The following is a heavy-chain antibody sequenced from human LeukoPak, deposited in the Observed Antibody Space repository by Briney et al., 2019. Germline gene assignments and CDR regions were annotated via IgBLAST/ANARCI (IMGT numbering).Heavy chain of an antibody. V-gene: IGHV3-20*04. Sequence: AGGSLRLSCAASGFTFSSYGMNWVRQAPGKGLEWVSDINWNGGSTGYADSVKGRFTISRDNAKNSLYLQMNSLRAEDTALYYCARGRGVSDYWGQGTLVTVSS. D-gene: IGHD3-10*01. CDR1: GFTFSSYG. J-gene: IGHJ4*02. CDR2: INWNGGST. CDR3: ARGRGVSDY.